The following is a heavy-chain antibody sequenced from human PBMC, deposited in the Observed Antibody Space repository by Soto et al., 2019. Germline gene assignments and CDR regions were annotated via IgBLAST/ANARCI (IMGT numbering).Heavy chain of an antibody. V-gene: IGHV1-69*02. CDR2: IIPYLDIT. D-gene: IGHD5-18*01. CDR3: ARDTTY. J-gene: IGHJ4*02. CDR1: GGTFGTYT. Sequence: QVQLVQSGAEVKKPGSSVKVSCKASGGTFGTYTISWVRQAPGQGLEWMGRIIPYLDITDYAQKFQGRFTIAADKSTTTAYMELKLLRSEDTAVYFCARDTTYWGQGTLVTVSS.